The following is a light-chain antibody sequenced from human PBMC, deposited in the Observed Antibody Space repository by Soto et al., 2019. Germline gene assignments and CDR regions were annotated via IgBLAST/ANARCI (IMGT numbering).Light chain of an antibody. J-gene: IGLJ1*01. CDR3: SSYAATHNYV. CDR2: EVT. CDR1: SSDVGGYNF. Sequence: QSALTQPPSASGSPGQSVTLSGPGTSSDVGGYNFVSWDQQHPGKAPQLIIYEVTKRPSGVPDRFSGSKSGNKDSLTVSGLQAEDEADYYCSSYAATHNYVFGSGTKVTGL. V-gene: IGLV2-8*01.